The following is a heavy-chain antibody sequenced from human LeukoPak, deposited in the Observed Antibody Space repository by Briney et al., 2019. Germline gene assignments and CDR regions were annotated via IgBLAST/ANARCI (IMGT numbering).Heavy chain of an antibody. CDR2: IYHSGNT. CDR3: ARQTGSGLFILP. D-gene: IGHD3/OR15-3a*01. J-gene: IGHJ4*02. Sequence: PSETLSLTCAVSGGSNSRSNWWSWVRQPPGKGLEWIGEIYHSGNTYYNASLKSQVSISIDTSKNQFSLRLTSVTAADTAVYYCARQTGSGLFILPGGQGTLVTVSS. V-gene: IGHV4-4*02. CDR1: GGSNSRSNW.